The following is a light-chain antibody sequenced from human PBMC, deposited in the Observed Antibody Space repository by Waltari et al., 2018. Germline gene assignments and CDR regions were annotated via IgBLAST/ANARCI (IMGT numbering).Light chain of an antibody. Sequence: QSVLTQPPSVSGAPGQRVTISCTGSSSNIGAPYDVHWYQQLPGTAPKLLISRNNTRPSGVPDRFSGSKSGTSASLAITGLQAEDEADYYCQSYDSSLSGVVFGGGTQLTVL. J-gene: IGLJ2*01. CDR1: SSNIGAPYD. CDR2: RNN. V-gene: IGLV1-40*01. CDR3: QSYDSSLSGVV.